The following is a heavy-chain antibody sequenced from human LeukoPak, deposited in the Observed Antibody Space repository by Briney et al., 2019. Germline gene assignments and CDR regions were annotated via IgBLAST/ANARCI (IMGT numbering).Heavy chain of an antibody. D-gene: IGHD5-24*01. Sequence: GGSLRLSCAASGFTFSSYWMTWVRQAPGKGLEWVANIKQDGSEKYYVDSVKGRFTISRDNAKNSLYLQMHSLRAEDTAVYYCARVMIIRRWLPLYYFDYWGQGTLVSVSS. J-gene: IGHJ4*02. CDR2: IKQDGSEK. CDR3: ARVMIIRRWLPLYYFDY. V-gene: IGHV3-7*01. CDR1: GFTFSSYW.